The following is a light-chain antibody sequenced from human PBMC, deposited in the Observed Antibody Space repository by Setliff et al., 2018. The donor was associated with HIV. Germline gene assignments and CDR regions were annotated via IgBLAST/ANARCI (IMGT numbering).Light chain of an antibody. CDR1: SSDVDGYNY. V-gene: IGLV2-14*01. J-gene: IGLJ3*02. CDR2: EVS. Sequence: QSALTQPASVSGSPGQSITISCTGTSSDVDGYNYVSWYQQHPGKAPKLMIYEVSNRPSGVSNRFSGSKSGKTASLTISGLQAEDEAEYYCSSYATSTTLVFGRGTKVTVL. CDR3: SSYATSTTLV.